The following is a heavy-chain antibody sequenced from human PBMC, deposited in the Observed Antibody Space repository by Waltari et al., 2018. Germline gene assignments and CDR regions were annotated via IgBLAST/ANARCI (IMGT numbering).Heavy chain of an antibody. CDR2: ISSSSSTI. Sequence: EVQLVESGGGLVQPGGSLRLSCAASGFTFSSYSMNWVRQAPGKGLEWVSYISSSSSTIYYADSVKGRFTISRDNSKNTLYLQMNSLRAEDTAVYYCARYSSSEWYFDLWGRGTLVTVSS. CDR3: ARYSSSEWYFDL. J-gene: IGHJ2*01. D-gene: IGHD6-6*01. CDR1: GFTFSSYS. V-gene: IGHV3-48*01.